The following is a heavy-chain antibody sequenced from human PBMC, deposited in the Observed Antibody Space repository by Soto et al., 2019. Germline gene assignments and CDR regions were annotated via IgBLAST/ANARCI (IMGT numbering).Heavy chain of an antibody. Sequence: SETLSLTCTVSGGSISSYYWSWIRQPPGKGLEWIGYIYYSGRTNYNPSIKSRVTISEDTSKNQITLKQSSMTAADTAVYYCARVAPTGTNWFDPWGQGTLVTVSS. CDR1: GGSISSYY. J-gene: IGHJ5*02. V-gene: IGHV4-59*01. CDR2: IYYSGRT. CDR3: ARVAPTGTNWFDP.